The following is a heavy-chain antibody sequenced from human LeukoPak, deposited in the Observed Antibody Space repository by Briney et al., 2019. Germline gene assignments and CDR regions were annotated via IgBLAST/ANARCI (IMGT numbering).Heavy chain of an antibody. CDR3: VALIRGRGY. CDR2: SRNRAHSYST. CDR1: GFTFSDHY. J-gene: IGHJ4*02. Sequence: PGGSLRLSCAASGFTFSDHYMDWVRQAPGKGLDWLGRSRNRAHSYSTEYAASVKGRFTVSRADSENSLYLQMNSLKTDDTAVYYCVALIRGRGYWGQGTLVTVSS. V-gene: IGHV3-72*01. D-gene: IGHD3-10*01.